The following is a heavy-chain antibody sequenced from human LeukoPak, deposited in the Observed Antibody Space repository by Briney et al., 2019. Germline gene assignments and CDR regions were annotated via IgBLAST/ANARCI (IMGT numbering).Heavy chain of an antibody. CDR3: AKDGVWIGEKKANMDV. CDR1: GFTFSSYE. Sequence: PGGSLRLSCAASGFTFSSYEMNWVRQAPGKGLEWVSYISSSGSTIYYADSVKGRFTISRDNAKNSLYLQMNSLRAEDTAVYYCAKDGVWIGEKKANMDVWGKGTTV. D-gene: IGHD3-10*01. V-gene: IGHV3-48*03. CDR2: ISSSGSTI. J-gene: IGHJ6*03.